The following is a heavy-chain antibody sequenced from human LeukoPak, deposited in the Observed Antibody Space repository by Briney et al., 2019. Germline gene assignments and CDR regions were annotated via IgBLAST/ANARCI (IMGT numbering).Heavy chain of an antibody. CDR3: ARGLRDYGSGSLYFDY. CDR2: INPNSGGT. J-gene: IGHJ4*02. D-gene: IGHD3-10*01. CDR1: GYTFTGYY. Sequence: ASVKVSCKASGYTFTGYYMHWVRQAPGQGLEWMGWINPNSGGTNYAQKFQGRVTMTRDTSISTAYMELSRLRSDDTAVYYCARGLRDYGSGSLYFDYWGQGTLVTVSS. V-gene: IGHV1-2*02.